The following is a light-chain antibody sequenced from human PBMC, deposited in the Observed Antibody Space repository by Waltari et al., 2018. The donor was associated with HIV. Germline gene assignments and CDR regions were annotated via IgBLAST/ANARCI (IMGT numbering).Light chain of an antibody. CDR1: PSVSSSY. CDR3: QQYGRSPYT. Sequence: EIVLTQSPGTLSLSPGERATLSCRATPSVSSSYLAWYQQKPGQAPRLLIYGASSGATGIPDRFSGSGSGTDFTLTISRLEPEDFAVYYCQQYGRSPYTFGQGTRLEIK. J-gene: IGKJ5*01. V-gene: IGKV3-20*01. CDR2: GAS.